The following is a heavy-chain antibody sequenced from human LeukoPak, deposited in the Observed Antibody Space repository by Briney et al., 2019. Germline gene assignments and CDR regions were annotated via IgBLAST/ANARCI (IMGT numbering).Heavy chain of an antibody. CDR1: GGSISSYY. Sequence: SETLSLTCTVSGGSISSYYWSWIRQPPGKGLEWIGYIYYSGSTNYNPSLKSRATTSVDTSKNQFSLKLSSVTAADTAVYYCARENVEMATIPRAFDIWGQGTMVTVSS. V-gene: IGHV4-59*01. CDR3: ARENVEMATIPRAFDI. CDR2: IYYSGST. J-gene: IGHJ3*02. D-gene: IGHD5-24*01.